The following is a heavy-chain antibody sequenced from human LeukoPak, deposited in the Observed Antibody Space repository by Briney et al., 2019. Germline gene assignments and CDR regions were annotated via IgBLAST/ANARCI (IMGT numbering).Heavy chain of an antibody. CDR1: GGSISSSSYY. Sequence: PSETLSLTCTVSGGSISSSSYYWGWIRQPPGKGLEWIGSIYYSGSTYYNPSLKSRVTISVDTSKNQFSLKLSSVTAADTAVYYCARVWLGGAFDIWGQGTMVTVSP. CDR2: IYYSGST. D-gene: IGHD3-9*01. J-gene: IGHJ3*02. CDR3: ARVWLGGAFDI. V-gene: IGHV4-39*07.